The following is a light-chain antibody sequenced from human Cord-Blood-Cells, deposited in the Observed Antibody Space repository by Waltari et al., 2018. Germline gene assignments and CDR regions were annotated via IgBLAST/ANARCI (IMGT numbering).Light chain of an antibody. CDR2: LGS. J-gene: IGKJ1*01. CDR1: QRLMSSNGYNY. Sequence: DLGMTRSTLPPPVTLVDPASTSPRLSQRLMSSNGYNYLDWYLQKPRQSPQLLIYLGSNRASGVPDRFSGSGSGTDFTLKISRVEAEDVGVYYCMQALQTPRTFGQGTKVEIK. V-gene: IGKV2-28*01. CDR3: MQALQTPRT.